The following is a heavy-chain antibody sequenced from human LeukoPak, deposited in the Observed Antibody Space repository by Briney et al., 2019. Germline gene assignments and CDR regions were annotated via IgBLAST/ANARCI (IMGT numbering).Heavy chain of an antibody. CDR3: ARALSRGYSGYDYGLGY. CDR1: GYTFINYG. Sequence: ASVTVSCKASGYTFINYGVTWVRQAPGQGLEWMGWISASNGNTNYAQKLQGRVTMTTETSTSTAYMELRSLRSDDTAVYYCARALSRGYSGYDYGLGYWGQGTLVTVSS. V-gene: IGHV1-18*01. D-gene: IGHD5-12*01. CDR2: ISASNGNT. J-gene: IGHJ4*02.